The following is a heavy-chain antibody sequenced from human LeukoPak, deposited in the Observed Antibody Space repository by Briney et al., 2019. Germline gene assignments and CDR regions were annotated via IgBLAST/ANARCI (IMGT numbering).Heavy chain of an antibody. D-gene: IGHD4-23*01. CDR1: GFTFSSYA. CDR3: AKEGRWLDS. J-gene: IGHJ4*02. Sequence: GGSLRLSCAASGFTFSSYAMHWVRQAPGKGLEYVSAISSNGGSTYYADSVKGRFTISRDNSKNTLYLQINSLRTEDTAVYFCAKEGRWLDSWGQGTLVTVSS. V-gene: IGHV3-64*04. CDR2: ISSNGGST.